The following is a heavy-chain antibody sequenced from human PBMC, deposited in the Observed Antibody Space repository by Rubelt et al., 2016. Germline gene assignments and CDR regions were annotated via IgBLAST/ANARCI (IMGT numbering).Heavy chain of an antibody. CDR2: IHYSGST. V-gene: IGHV4-59*12. CDR3: ARDSGGGYYYYYNGMDV. D-gene: IGHD2-15*01. J-gene: IGHJ6*02. CDR1: GGSISSYY. Sequence: QVQLQESGPGLVKASETLSLTCTVSGGSISSYYWSWIRQPPGKGPEWIGYIHYSGSTNYNPSLKSRVTILVDTSKNRFSLKLGGVAAADTAVYYCARDSGGGYYYYYNGMDVWGQGTTVTVSS.